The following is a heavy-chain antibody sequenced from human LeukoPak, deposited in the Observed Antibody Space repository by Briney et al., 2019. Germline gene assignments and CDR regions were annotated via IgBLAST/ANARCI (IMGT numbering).Heavy chain of an antibody. J-gene: IGHJ4*02. CDR1: GFTFSAYA. V-gene: IGHV3-23*01. CDR2: ITDSGGST. D-gene: IGHD3-3*01. Sequence: PGGSLRLSCAASGFTFSAYALTWVRQAPGKGLEWVSGITDSGGSTYYADSVKGRFTISGDNSKNTLYLQMNSLRAEDTAVYYCAKPPLRFLEWPGLDYWGQGTLVTVSS. CDR3: AKPPLRFLEWPGLDY.